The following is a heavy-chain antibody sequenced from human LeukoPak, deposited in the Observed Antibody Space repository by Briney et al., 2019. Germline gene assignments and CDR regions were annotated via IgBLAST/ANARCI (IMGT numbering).Heavy chain of an antibody. J-gene: IGHJ4*02. V-gene: IGHV3-48*04. D-gene: IGHD3-16*02. CDR3: AATYYDSVWGSYRYPYLDY. Sequence: GGSLRLSCAASGFTLSSYSMNWVRQAPGKGLEWVSYISSSSSTIYYADSVKGRFTISRDNAKNSLYLQMNSLRAEDTAVYYCAATYYDSVWGSYRYPYLDYWGQGTLVTVSS. CDR1: GFTLSSYS. CDR2: ISSSSSTI.